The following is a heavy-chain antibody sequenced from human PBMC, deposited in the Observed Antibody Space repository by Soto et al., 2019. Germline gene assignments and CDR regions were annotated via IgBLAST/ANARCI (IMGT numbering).Heavy chain of an antibody. CDR2: MNPNSGNT. D-gene: IGHD6-6*01. CDR3: AREKGSSGFDP. CDR1: GFTLTSYD. V-gene: IGHV1-8*01. J-gene: IGHJ5*02. Sequence: ASVKVSCKASGFTLTSYDINWARQATGQGLEWMGWMNPNSGNTGYAQKFQGRVTMTRNTSISTAYMELSSLRSEDTAVYYCAREKGSSGFDPWGQGTLVTVSS.